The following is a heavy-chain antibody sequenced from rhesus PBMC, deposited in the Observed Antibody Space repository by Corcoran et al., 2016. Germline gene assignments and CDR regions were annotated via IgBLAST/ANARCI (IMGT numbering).Heavy chain of an antibody. D-gene: IGHD3-34*01. J-gene: IGHJ4*01. CDR1: GYTITSYY. CDR2: INPSTGNT. CDR3: TRDDWGDPDYFDD. V-gene: IGHV1S9*01. Sequence: QVQLVQSGAEVKKPGASGKLSCKASGYTITSYYINWLRQAPGKLLAWMACINPSTGNTGYTLRVQGRVDRTMDTSTRTGDRELSSRRSEVTAVYYCTRDDWGDPDYFDDWGQGVLVTVSS.